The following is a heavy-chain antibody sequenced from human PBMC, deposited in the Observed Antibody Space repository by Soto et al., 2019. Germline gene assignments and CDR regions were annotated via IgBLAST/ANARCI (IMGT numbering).Heavy chain of an antibody. CDR3: ARGDSSGPAYFQH. J-gene: IGHJ1*01. D-gene: IGHD6-19*01. Sequence: SVKVSCKASGGTFSSYAISWVRQAPGQGLEWMGGIIPIFGTANYAQKFQGRVTITADESTSTAYMELSSLRSEDTAVYYCARGDSSGPAYFQHWGQGTLVTVSS. V-gene: IGHV1-69*13. CDR2: IIPIFGTA. CDR1: GGTFSSYA.